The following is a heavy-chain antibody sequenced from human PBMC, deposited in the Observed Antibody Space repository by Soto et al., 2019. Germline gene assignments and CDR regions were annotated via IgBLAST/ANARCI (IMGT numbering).Heavy chain of an antibody. CDR3: ARDPGVSRYCTSTSCYNGGAFDI. J-gene: IGHJ3*02. CDR2: IWYDGSNK. Sequence: PGGSLRLSCAASGFTFSSYGMHWVRQAPGKGLEWVAVIWYDGSNKYYADSVKGRFTISRDNSKNTLYLQMNSLRAEDTAMYYCARDPGVSRYCTSTSCYNGGAFDIWGQGTMVTVSS. V-gene: IGHV3-33*01. CDR1: GFTFSSYG. D-gene: IGHD2-2*02.